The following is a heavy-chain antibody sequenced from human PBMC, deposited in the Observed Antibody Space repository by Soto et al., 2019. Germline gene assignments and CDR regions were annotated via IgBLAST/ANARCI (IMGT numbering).Heavy chain of an antibody. CDR3: TKDLDYIWGSYRPGGIDY. V-gene: IGHV3-23*01. CDR1: GFTFSSYA. D-gene: IGHD3-16*02. CDR2: ISGSGGST. Sequence: PGGSLRLSCAASGFTFSSYAMSWDRQAPGKGLEWVSAISGSGGSTYYADSVKGRFTISRDNSKNTLYLQMNSLRAEDTAVYYCTKDLDYIWGSYRPGGIDYWGQGTLVTVSS. J-gene: IGHJ4*02.